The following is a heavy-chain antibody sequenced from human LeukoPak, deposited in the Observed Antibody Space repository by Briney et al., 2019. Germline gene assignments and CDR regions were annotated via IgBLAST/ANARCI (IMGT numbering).Heavy chain of an antibody. J-gene: IGHJ4*02. CDR2: ISHHSTII. V-gene: IGHV3-48*01. Sequence: GGSLRLSCVASGFSFSVYGMGSARQVAGEGLGWLSYISHHSTIIRYAALVRGRFTIPRADAQSSVYLQMNSLRPEDTAVYSWARNVIEKGAWDYWGQGALVTVSS. CDR1: GFSFSVYG. CDR3: ARNVIEKGAWDY. D-gene: IGHD2-21*01.